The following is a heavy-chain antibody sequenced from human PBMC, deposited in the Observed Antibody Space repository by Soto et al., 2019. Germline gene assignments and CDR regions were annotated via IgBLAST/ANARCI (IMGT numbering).Heavy chain of an antibody. V-gene: IGHV3-33*01. D-gene: IGHD3-22*01. J-gene: IGHJ6*02. Sequence: GGSLRLSCAASGFTFSTCGMHWVRQAPGKGLEWVAVIWYDGSNKYYADSVKGRFTISRDNSKNTLYLQMNSLRAEDTVVYYCARGHYDSSCYPVGMDVWGQGTTVTVSS. CDR1: GFTFSTCG. CDR3: ARGHYDSSCYPVGMDV. CDR2: IWYDGSNK.